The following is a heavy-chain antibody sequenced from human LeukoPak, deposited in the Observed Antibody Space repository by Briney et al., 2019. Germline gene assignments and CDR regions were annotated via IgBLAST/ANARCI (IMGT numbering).Heavy chain of an antibody. Sequence: PGGSLRLSCAASGFTFINYAMSWVRQAPGKGLEWVSGISGRGHFTNYADSVKGRFIVSRDNSENTLFLQMNSLRAEDTAIYYCAKLGTRRELRSYFDYWGQGIPVTISS. CDR3: AKLGTRRELRSYFDY. V-gene: IGHV3-23*01. CDR2: ISGRGHFT. D-gene: IGHD1-1*01. J-gene: IGHJ4*02. CDR1: GFTFINYA.